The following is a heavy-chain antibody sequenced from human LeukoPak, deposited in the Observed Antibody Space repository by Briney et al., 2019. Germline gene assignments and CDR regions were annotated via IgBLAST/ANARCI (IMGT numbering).Heavy chain of an antibody. J-gene: IGHJ4*02. D-gene: IGHD5-18*01. CDR2: INPNSGGT. CDR1: GYTFTSYG. V-gene: IGHV1-2*02. Sequence: ASVKVSCKASGYTFTSYGITWVRQAPGQGLEWMGWINPNSGGTNYAQKFQGRVTMTRDTSISTAYMELSRLRSDDTAVYYCARVYSYGYGGFDYWGQGTLVTVSS. CDR3: ARVYSYGYGGFDY.